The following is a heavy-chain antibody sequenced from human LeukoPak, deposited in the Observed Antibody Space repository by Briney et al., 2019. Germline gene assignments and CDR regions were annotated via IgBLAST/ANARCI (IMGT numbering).Heavy chain of an antibody. J-gene: IGHJ4*02. CDR3: AKEGIAWSIDY. CDR1: GFTFSFYN. CDR2: ISSSSRYI. D-gene: IGHD2-15*01. V-gene: IGHV3-21*01. Sequence: GGSLRLSCVASGFTFSFYNMNWVRQAPEKGLEWVSAISSSSRYIYYADSVKGRFTISRDNAKNSLYLQLNSLKADDTAVYYCAKEGIAWSIDYWGQGTLVTVSS.